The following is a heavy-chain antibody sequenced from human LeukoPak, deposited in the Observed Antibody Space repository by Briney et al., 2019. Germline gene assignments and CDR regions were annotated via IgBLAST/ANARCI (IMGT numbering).Heavy chain of an antibody. V-gene: IGHV3-66*02. CDR2: IYSGGTT. CDR1: GFPLTNNY. J-gene: IGHJ4*02. CDR3: ARETRWGAPQDY. Sequence: GGSLRLSCVASGFPLTNNYVSWVRRAPGKGLEWVSVIYSGGTTYYTDSVKGRFSISRDISKNTVYLQMSSLRGEDTAVYYCARETRWGAPQDYWGQGTLVTVSS. D-gene: IGHD1-26*01.